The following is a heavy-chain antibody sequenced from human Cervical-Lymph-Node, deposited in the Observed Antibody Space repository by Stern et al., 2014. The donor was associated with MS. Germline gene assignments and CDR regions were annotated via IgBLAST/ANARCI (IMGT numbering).Heavy chain of an antibody. CDR3: ATANYEFGYYGMDV. J-gene: IGHJ6*02. V-gene: IGHV3-9*01. Sequence: EVQLVVSGGGLVQPGRSLRLSCAAAGFAFDDYAMHWVRQAPGKGLEWVSGISWSGTKIGYADSVKGRFTISRDNAKNSLFLQMNNLRAEDTALYYCATANYEFGYYGMDVWGQGTAVTVS. CDR1: GFAFDDYA. CDR2: ISWSGTKI. D-gene: IGHD3-3*01.